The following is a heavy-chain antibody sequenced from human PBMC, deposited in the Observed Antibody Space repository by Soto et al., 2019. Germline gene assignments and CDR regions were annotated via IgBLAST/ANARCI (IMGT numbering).Heavy chain of an antibody. CDR1: GFTVSSNY. D-gene: IGHD3-3*01. Sequence: EVQLVETGGGLIQPGGSLRLSCAASGFTVSSNYMSWVRQAPGKGLEWVSVIYSGGSTYYADSVKGRFTISRDNSKNTLYLQMNSLRAEDTAVYYCARVGYYDFWSGYYFDYWGQGTLVTVSS. CDR3: ARVGYYDFWSGYYFDY. CDR2: IYSGGST. V-gene: IGHV3-53*02. J-gene: IGHJ4*02.